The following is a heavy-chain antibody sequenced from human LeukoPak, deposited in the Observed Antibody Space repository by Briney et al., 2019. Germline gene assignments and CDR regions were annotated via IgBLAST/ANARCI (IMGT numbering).Heavy chain of an antibody. CDR3: AKDQQYYYGSGSYYRY. V-gene: IGHV3-23*01. CDR1: GFTFSSYA. D-gene: IGHD3-10*01. J-gene: IGHJ4*02. CDR2: ISGSGGST. Sequence: GGSLRLSCAASGFTFSSYAMSWVRQASGKGLEWVSAISGSGGSTYYADSVKGRFTISRDNSKNTLYLQMSSLRAEDTAVYYCAKDQQYYYGSGSYYRYWGQGTLVTVSS.